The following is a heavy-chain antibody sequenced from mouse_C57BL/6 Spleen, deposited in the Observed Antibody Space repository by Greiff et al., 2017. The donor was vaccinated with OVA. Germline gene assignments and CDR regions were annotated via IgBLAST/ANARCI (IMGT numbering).Heavy chain of an antibody. D-gene: IGHD2-5*01. V-gene: IGHV1-43*01. J-gene: IGHJ4*01. Sequence: DVKLVESGPELVKPGASVKISCKASGYSFTGYYMHWVKQSSEKSLEWIGEINPSTGGTSYNQKFKGKATLTVDKSSSTAYMQLKSLTSEDSAVYYCARSFYYSNNYAMDYWGQGTSVTVSS. CDR1: GYSFTGYY. CDR3: ARSFYYSNNYAMDY. CDR2: INPSTGGT.